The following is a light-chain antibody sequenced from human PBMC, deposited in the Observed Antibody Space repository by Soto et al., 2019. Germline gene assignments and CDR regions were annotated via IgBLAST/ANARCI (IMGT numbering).Light chain of an antibody. CDR1: QSVGSNY. J-gene: IGKJ2*01. CDR2: GTS. CDR3: QQYGTSPGYT. V-gene: IGKV3-20*01. Sequence: EIVLTQSPGTLSLSPGERATVSCRASQSVGSNYLTWYQQKPGQAPRLLIHGTSNRATGIPDRFSGSGSGTDFTLTISRLEPEDFAVYYCQQYGTSPGYTFGQGTELEIK.